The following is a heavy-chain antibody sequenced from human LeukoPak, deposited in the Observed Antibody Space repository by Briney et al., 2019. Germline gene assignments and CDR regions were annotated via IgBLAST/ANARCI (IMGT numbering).Heavy chain of an antibody. CDR2: IYYSGNT. V-gene: IGHV4-39*01. Sequence: SESLSLTCTVSGGSISSSSYYWGWIRQPPGKGLECIGSIYYSGNTYYNPSLKSRVTISVDTSKNQFSLRLSSVTAADTAVYYCAIIMATFDYWGQGTLVTVSS. J-gene: IGHJ4*02. CDR3: AIIMATFDY. CDR1: GGSISSSSYY. D-gene: IGHD5-24*01.